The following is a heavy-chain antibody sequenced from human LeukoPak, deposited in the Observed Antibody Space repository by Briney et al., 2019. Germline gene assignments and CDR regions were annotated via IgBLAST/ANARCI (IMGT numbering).Heavy chain of an antibody. J-gene: IGHJ6*02. CDR2: INQAGSGE. Sequence: GGSLRLSCTSSGFTFSGHYMAWVRQAPGKGLEWVANINQAGSGEYYVDSVEGRFTISRDNAKNSLYLQMNSLRAEDTAVYYCAKNGHYALDVWGQGTTVTVSS. CDR3: AKNGHYALDV. CDR1: GFTFSGHY. D-gene: IGHD4-17*01. V-gene: IGHV3-7*01.